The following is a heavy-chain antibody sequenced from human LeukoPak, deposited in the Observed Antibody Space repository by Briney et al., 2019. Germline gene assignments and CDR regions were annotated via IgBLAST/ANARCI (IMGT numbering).Heavy chain of an antibody. J-gene: IGHJ4*02. CDR1: GFTFGSYW. D-gene: IGHD3-16*01. V-gene: IGHV3-7*01. CDR2: INQDGNEN. Sequence: GGSLRLSCAASGFTFGSYWMSWVRQAPGKGLEWVANINQDGNENYYVNSVKGRFTISRDNAKNSLYLHLSSLRAEDTAVYYCARDVFGAPHGYWGQGTLVTVSS. CDR3: ARDVFGAPHGY.